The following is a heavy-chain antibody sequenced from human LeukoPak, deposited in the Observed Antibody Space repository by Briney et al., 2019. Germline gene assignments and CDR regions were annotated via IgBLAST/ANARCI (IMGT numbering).Heavy chain of an antibody. V-gene: IGHV3-21*04. CDR3: ARGGGYYPIDY. CDR1: GFTFSSYS. J-gene: IGHJ4*02. D-gene: IGHD2-15*01. CDR2: ISSSSSYI. Sequence: GGSLRLSCAASGFTFSSYSMNWVRQAPGKGLEWVSSISSSSSYIYYADSVKGRFTISRDTSKNILSLQLNGLRAEDTAVYYCARGGGYYPIDYWGQGTLVTVSS.